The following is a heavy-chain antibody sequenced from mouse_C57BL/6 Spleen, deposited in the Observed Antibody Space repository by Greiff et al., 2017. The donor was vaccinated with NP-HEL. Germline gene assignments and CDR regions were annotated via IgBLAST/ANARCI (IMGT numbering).Heavy chain of an antibody. V-gene: IGHV1-55*01. J-gene: IGHJ2*01. CDR1: GYTFTSYW. D-gene: IGHD2-2*01. Sequence: QVQLQQPGAELVKPGASVKMSCKASGYTFTSYWITWVKQRPRQGLEWIGDIYPGSGSTNYNEKFKCKATLTVDTSSSTAYMQLSSLTSEDSAVYYCARSIYYGYYFDYWGQGTTLTVSS. CDR2: IYPGSGST. CDR3: ARSIYYGYYFDY.